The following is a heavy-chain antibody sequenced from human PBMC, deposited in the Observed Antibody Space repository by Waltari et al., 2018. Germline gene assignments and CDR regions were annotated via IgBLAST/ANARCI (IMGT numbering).Heavy chain of an antibody. CDR1: GFTVRRIY. V-gene: IGHV3-53*02. D-gene: IGHD2-15*01. Sequence: EVQLVETGGGLVQPGGSLTLPCAASGFTVRRIYMSWVRQAPGKGVEWVSVIYIAGGTYYADSVKGRFTISRDHSKNTLYLQMNSLRAEDTAIYYCARDDPLTSGGGFDVWGQGTMVTVSS. CDR3: ARDDPLTSGGGFDV. J-gene: IGHJ3*01. CDR2: IYIAGGT.